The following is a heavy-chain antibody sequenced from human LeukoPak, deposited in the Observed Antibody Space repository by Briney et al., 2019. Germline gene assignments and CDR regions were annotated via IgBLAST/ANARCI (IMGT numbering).Heavy chain of an antibody. CDR2: ISYDGSNK. CDR1: GFTFSSYA. J-gene: IGHJ4*02. Sequence: GGSLRLSCAASGFTFSSYAMHWVRQAPGKGLEWVAVISYDGSNKYYADSVKGRFTISRDNSKNTLYLQTNSLRAEDTAVYYCARDPMATISFFDYWGQGTLVTVSS. D-gene: IGHD5-24*01. CDR3: ARDPMATISFFDY. V-gene: IGHV3-30-3*01.